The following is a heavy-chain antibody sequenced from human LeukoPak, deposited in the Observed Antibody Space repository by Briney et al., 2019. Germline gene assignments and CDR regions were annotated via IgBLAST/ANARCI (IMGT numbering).Heavy chain of an antibody. CDR1: GYSFTSNW. CDR2: IYPGDSDT. V-gene: IGHV5-51*01. CDR3: ARTRAFSSGLDY. D-gene: IGHD5-18*01. Sequence: GESLKISCKGTGYSFTSNWIAWVRQMPGKGLEWMGIIYPGDSDTSYSPSFQGQVTISADKSISTAYLQWSSLKPSDTAMYYCARTRAFSSGLDYWGQGTLVTVSS. J-gene: IGHJ4*02.